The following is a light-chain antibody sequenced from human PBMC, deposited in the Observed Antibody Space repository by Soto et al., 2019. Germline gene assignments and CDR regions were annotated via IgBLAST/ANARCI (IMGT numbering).Light chain of an antibody. J-gene: IGKJ4*01. CDR3: QQRSNWPLT. CDR2: DAS. V-gene: IGKV3-11*01. Sequence: EIVLTQSPATLSLSPGERATLSCRASQSVSSYVAWYQRKPGQAPRLLMYDASTRVIGIPARFSGSGSGTDVTLPISSRVPEDFAVYYCQQRSNWPLTFGGGTTVEI. CDR1: QSVSSY.